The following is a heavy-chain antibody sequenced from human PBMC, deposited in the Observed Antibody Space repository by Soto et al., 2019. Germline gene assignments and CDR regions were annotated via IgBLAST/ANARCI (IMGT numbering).Heavy chain of an antibody. J-gene: IGHJ5*02. V-gene: IGHV4-59*01. CDR3: ARESAGSGKNNWFDP. CDR2: IHRTGST. Sequence: SETLSLTCIVSRGCIISYYWSWGRQPPGKGLEWIGFIHRTGSTKYNPSLESRVTISVDTSQNQLSLRLSSVTAADTAVYYCARESAGSGKNNWFDPWGQGILVTVSS. D-gene: IGHD3-10*01. CDR1: RGCIISYY.